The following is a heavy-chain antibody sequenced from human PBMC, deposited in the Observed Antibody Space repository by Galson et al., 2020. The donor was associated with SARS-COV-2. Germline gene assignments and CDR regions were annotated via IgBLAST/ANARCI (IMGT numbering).Heavy chain of an antibody. J-gene: IGHJ3*02. Sequence: ASVKVSCKASGYIFTRYYMHWVRQAPGQGLEWMGIINPSGGSTSYAQKFQGRVTMTRDTYTSTVYMELSSLRSEDTAVYYCARDFVDTGGDAFDIWGQGTMVTVSS. V-gene: IGHV1-46*01. CDR1: GYIFTRYY. CDR3: ARDFVDTGGDAFDI. D-gene: IGHD5-18*01. CDR2: INPSGGST.